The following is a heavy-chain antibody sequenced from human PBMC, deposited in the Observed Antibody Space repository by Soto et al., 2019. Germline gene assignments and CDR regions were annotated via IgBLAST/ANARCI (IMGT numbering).Heavy chain of an antibody. CDR3: AKDPHRWLTIFDY. Sequence: EVQLLESGGGLGHPGESLRLSCVASGFTFSNYAMSWVREAPGKGLEWVSGISGSGGTTYYADSVKGRFAISRDNSKNTLFLQMNSLRAGDTAVYYCAKDPHRWLTIFDYWGQGALVPVSS. J-gene: IGHJ4*02. V-gene: IGHV3-23*01. D-gene: IGHD6-19*01. CDR1: GFTFSNYA. CDR2: ISGSGGTT.